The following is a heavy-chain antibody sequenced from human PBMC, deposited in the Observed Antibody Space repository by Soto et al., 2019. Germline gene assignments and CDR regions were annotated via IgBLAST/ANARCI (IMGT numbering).Heavy chain of an antibody. CDR2: IYTSGST. V-gene: IGHV4-4*07. Sequence: PSETLSLTCTISGDSINSYHWNWIRQPAGKGLEWIGHIYTSGSTNYNPSLKSRVTMSVDTSKNQFSLKLSSVTAADTAVYYCARKHTVSGFDPWGQGTLVTVSS. J-gene: IGHJ5*02. CDR1: GDSINSYH. CDR3: ARKHTVSGFDP. D-gene: IGHD4-17*01.